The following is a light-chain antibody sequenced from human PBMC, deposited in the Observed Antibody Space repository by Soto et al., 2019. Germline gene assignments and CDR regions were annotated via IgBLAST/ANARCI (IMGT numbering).Light chain of an antibody. CDR3: QQYNNWPAIT. CDR1: QSVSIS. V-gene: IGKV1-5*01. CDR2: AAS. Sequence: DIQMTQSPSTLSASVGDRVTITCRASQSVSISLAWYQQKPGKAPKLLIYAASSLQSGVPSRFSGSGSGTDFTLTISSLQSEDFAIYYCQQYNNWPAITFGQGTKVDIK. J-gene: IGKJ1*01.